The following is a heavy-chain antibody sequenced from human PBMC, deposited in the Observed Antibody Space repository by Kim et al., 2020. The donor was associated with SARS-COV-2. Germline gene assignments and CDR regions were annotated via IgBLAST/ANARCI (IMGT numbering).Heavy chain of an antibody. CDR2: IKQDGSEK. CDR1: GFSFSSYW. V-gene: IGHV3-7*01. CDR3: ARDLSVGWFGELFPGSSTVYFDY. J-gene: IGHJ4*02. D-gene: IGHD3-10*01. Sequence: GGSLRLSCAASGFSFSSYWMSWVRQAPGKGLEWVANIKQDGSEKYYVDSVKGRFTISRDNAKNSLYLQMNSLRAEDTAVYYCARDLSVGWFGELFPGSSTVYFDYWGQGTLVTVSS.